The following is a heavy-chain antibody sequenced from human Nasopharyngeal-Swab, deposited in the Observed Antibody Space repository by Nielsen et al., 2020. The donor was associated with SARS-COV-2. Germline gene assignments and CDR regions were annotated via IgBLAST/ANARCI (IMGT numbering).Heavy chain of an antibody. Sequence: GGSLRLSCAASGFTFSSYAMSWVRQAPGKGLEWVSAISGSGGSTYYADSVKGRFTVSRDNSKNTLYLQVNSLRAEDTAVYYCAKDPNDLTYYDILTGRDNAFDIWGQGTMVTVSS. D-gene: IGHD3-9*01. CDR3: AKDPNDLTYYDILTGRDNAFDI. CDR2: ISGSGGST. CDR1: GFTFSSYA. J-gene: IGHJ3*02. V-gene: IGHV3-23*01.